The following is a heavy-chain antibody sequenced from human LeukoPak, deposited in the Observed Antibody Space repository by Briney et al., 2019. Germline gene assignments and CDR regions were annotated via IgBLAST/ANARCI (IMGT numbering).Heavy chain of an antibody. CDR1: GYTFNNYD. V-gene: IGHV1-8*01. CDR3: ARESPKYDSSGYPLDY. CDR2: MNPNSGNT. J-gene: IGHJ4*02. Sequence: ASVKVSCKASGYTFNNYDINWVRQATGQGLEWMGWMNPNSGNTGYAQKFQGRVTMTRNTSISTAYMELSSLRSEDTAVYYCARESPKYDSSGYPLDYWGQGTLVTVSS. D-gene: IGHD3-22*01.